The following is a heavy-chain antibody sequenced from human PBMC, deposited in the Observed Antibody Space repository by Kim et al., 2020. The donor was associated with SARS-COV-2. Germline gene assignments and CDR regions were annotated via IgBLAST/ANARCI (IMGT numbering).Heavy chain of an antibody. J-gene: IGHJ4*02. CDR3: ATTMTSVARYYFDY. CDR2: ISYDGSNK. CDR1: GFTFSSYA. D-gene: IGHD4-17*01. V-gene: IGHV3-30*04. Sequence: GGSLRLSCAASGFTFSSYAMHWVRQAPGKGLEWVAVISYDGSNKLYADSVKGRFTTSRDNSKNTLYLQMNSLRAEDTAVYYCATTMTSVARYYFDYWGQGTLVTVSS.